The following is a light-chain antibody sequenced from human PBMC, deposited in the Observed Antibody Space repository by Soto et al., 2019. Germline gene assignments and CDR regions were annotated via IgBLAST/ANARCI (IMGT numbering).Light chain of an antibody. CDR1: QSISVW. J-gene: IGKJ2*01. CDR2: HAS. CDR3: QRYNGYPLYT. V-gene: IGKV1-5*01. Sequence: DIQMTQSPSTLSASVGDQVTITCRASQSISVWLAWYQQKPGKAPKLLIYHASSLGSGVPSRFSGSGSGTEFTLTISSLQPDAFATYYCQRYNGYPLYTFGQGTKVEIK.